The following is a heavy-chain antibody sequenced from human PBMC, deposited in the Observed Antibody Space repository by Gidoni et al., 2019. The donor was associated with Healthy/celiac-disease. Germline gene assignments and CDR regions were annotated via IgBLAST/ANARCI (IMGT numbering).Heavy chain of an antibody. D-gene: IGHD4-4*01. CDR2: INHSGGST. CDR1: GYTFTSYY. Sequence: QVQLVQSGAEVKKPGASVKVSCKASGYTFTSYYMHWVRQASGQGLEWMGIINHSGGSTSDAQKFKGRVTMTRDKSTSTVYMELSSLRSEDTAVYYCARDSRNSNPHAGDYWGQGTLVTVSS. V-gene: IGHV1-46*03. J-gene: IGHJ4*02. CDR3: ARDSRNSNPHAGDY.